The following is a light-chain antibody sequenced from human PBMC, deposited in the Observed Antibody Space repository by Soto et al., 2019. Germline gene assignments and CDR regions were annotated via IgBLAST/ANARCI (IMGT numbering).Light chain of an antibody. J-gene: IGLJ2*01. CDR3: AAWDASLSGVV. Sequence: SVLIQPPSSSGTPGQRVTISCSGSSSNIGTNYVYWYQQLPGTAPKLLIYKNNQRPSGVPDRFSGSKSGTSASLAISGLRSEDEADYYCAAWDASLSGVVFGGGTKLTVL. CDR2: KNN. V-gene: IGLV1-47*01. CDR1: SSNIGTNY.